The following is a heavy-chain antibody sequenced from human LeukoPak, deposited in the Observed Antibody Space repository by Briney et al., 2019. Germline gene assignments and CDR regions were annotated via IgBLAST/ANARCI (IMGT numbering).Heavy chain of an antibody. V-gene: IGHV3-33*01. CDR2: IWYDGSNK. D-gene: IGHD1-26*01. CDR1: GFTFSSYG. J-gene: IGHJ4*02. CDR3: AREGGSYYEDYFDY. Sequence: GRSLRLSCAASGFTFSSYGMHWVRQAPGKGLEWVAVIWYDGSNKYYADSVKGRFTISRDNSKNTLYLQMNSLRAEDTAVYYCAREGGSYYEDYFDYWGQGTLATVSS.